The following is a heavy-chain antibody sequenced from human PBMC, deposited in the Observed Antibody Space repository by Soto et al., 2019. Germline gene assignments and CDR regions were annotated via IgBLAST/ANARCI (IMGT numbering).Heavy chain of an antibody. CDR1: GFTFSSYG. V-gene: IGHV3-30*18. J-gene: IGHJ4*02. D-gene: IGHD3-22*01. CDR2: ISYDGSNK. CDR3: AKSYYYDFGDY. Sequence: QSGGSLRLSCAASGFTFSSYGMHWVRQAPGKGLEWVAVISYDGSNKYYADSVKGRFTISRDNSKNTLYLQMNSLRAEDTAVYYCAKSYYYDFGDYWGQGTLVTVSS.